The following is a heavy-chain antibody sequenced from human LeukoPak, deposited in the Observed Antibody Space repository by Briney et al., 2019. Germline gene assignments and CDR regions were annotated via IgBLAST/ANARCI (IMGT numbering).Heavy chain of an antibody. CDR1: GGSISSSSYY. Sequence: PSETLSLTCTVSGGSISSSSYYWGWIRQPPGKGLEWIGSIYYSGSTYYNPSLKSRVTISVDTSKNQFSLKLSSVTAADTAVYYCARREAQDPDDVYYDSSGYPSQYFQHWGQGTLVTVSS. V-gene: IGHV4-39*01. J-gene: IGHJ1*01. CDR2: IYYSGST. D-gene: IGHD3-22*01. CDR3: ARREAQDPDDVYYDSSGYPSQYFQH.